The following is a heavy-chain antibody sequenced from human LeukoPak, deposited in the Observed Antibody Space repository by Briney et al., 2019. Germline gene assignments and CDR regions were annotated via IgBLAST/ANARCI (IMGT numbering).Heavy chain of an antibody. D-gene: IGHD5-24*01. J-gene: IGHJ4*02. V-gene: IGHV3-9*01. CDR2: ISWNSGSI. CDR1: GFTFDDYA. Sequence: PGGSLRLSCAASGFTFDDYAMHWVRQAPGKGLEWVSGISWNSGSIGYADSVKGRFTISRDNAKNSLYLQMNSLRAEDTALYYCAKDLQSDGYNFDYWGQGTLVTVSS. CDR3: AKDLQSDGYNFDY.